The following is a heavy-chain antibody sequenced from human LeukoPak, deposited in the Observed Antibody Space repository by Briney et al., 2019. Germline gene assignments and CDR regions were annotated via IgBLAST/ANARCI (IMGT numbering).Heavy chain of an antibody. CDR2: IYYSGST. CDR3: ARRFYGDPTFDH. CDR1: GGSISSYY. V-gene: IGHV4-59*01. D-gene: IGHD4-17*01. Sequence: SETQSLTCTVSGGSISSYYRSWIRQPPGKGLEWIGYIYYSGSTNYNPSLKSRVTISVDTSKNQFSLKLSSVTAADTAVYYCARRFYGDPTFDHWGQGTLVTVSS. J-gene: IGHJ4*02.